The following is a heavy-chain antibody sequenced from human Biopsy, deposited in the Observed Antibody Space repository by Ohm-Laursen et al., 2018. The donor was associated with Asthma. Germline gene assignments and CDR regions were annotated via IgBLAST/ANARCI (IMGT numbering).Heavy chain of an antibody. CDR3: ARDAAAAGESYYYYSGLEV. Sequence: GASVKVSCKASGYPFTDYYVHWVRQAPGQGLEWMGRIDPNSGGTNYAQKFQGWVTMTRDTSISTAYMELSRLRSDDTAVYYCARDAAAAGESYYYYSGLEVWGQGTTVTVSS. CDR2: IDPNSGGT. CDR1: GYPFTDYY. D-gene: IGHD6-13*01. V-gene: IGHV1-2*04. J-gene: IGHJ6*02.